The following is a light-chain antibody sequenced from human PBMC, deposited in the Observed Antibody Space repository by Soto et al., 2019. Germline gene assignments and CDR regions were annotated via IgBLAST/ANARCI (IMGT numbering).Light chain of an antibody. CDR3: QNYNNVPFT. V-gene: IGKV1-27*01. Sequence: DIQMTQSPSSLSASVGDRVTITCRATQGISNYLAWYQQKPGNVPKLLIYLASTLQSGVPARFSGSGSGTDFTLTISSLQPEDVATYYCQNYNNVPFTFGPGTKVDIK. CDR2: LAS. J-gene: IGKJ3*01. CDR1: QGISNY.